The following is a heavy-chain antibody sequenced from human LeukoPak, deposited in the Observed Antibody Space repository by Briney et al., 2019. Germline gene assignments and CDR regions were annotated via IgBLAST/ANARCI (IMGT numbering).Heavy chain of an antibody. V-gene: IGHV3-23*01. D-gene: IGHD1-1*01. Sequence: GGSLRLSCAASGFTLSSYAMNWVRQAPGKGLEWVSVINNSGDNIFYADSVKGRFTISRDNSKNTLYLQMSSLRGEDTAVYYCARSLKWNLVGFDYWGQGTLVTVSS. CDR3: ARSLKWNLVGFDY. J-gene: IGHJ4*02. CDR2: INNSGDNI. CDR1: GFTLSSYA.